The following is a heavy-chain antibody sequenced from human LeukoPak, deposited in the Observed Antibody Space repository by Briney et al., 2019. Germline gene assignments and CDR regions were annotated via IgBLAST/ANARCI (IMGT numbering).Heavy chain of an antibody. Sequence: ASVKVSCKASGYTFTSYGINWVRQAPGQGLEWMGWISAYNGNTNYAQKLQGRVTMTTDTSTSTAYMELRSLRSDDTAVYYCARSLSTSPHIYFDYWGQGTLVTVSS. CDR3: ARSLSTSPHIYFDY. V-gene: IGHV1-18*04. CDR1: GYTFTSYG. J-gene: IGHJ4*02. CDR2: ISAYNGNT.